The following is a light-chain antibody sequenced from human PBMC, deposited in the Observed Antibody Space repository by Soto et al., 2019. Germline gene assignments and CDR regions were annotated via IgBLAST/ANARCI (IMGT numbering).Light chain of an antibody. CDR3: QQYNNYWT. CDR1: QTISTW. V-gene: IGKV1-5*01. CDR2: DAS. Sequence: DIQMTQSPSTLSASVGDRVTITCRASQTISTWLAWYQQKPGKAPKLLIYDASSLESGVPSRFSGSGSATELTLTIRSMQPDDFATYYCQQYNNYWTFGQGTKADIK. J-gene: IGKJ1*01.